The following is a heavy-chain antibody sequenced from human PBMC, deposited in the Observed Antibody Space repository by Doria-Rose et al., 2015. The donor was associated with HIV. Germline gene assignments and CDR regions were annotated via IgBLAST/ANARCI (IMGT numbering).Heavy chain of an antibody. V-gene: IGHV3-74*01. Sequence: GSLRLSCAASGFTFSSHWMHWVRQPPGKGLVWVSRINIDGSSASYTDSVKGRFTISRDNAKNTLYLQMNSLRAEDTAVYYCTTDYDVLTGEPYYFDDWGQGTLVTVSS. J-gene: IGHJ4*02. D-gene: IGHD3-9*01. CDR2: INIDGSSA. CDR3: TTDYDVLTGEPYYFDD. CDR1: GFTFSSHW.